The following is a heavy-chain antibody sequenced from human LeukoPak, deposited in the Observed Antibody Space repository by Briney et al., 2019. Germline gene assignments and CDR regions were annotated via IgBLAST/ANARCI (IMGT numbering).Heavy chain of an antibody. J-gene: IGHJ6*03. V-gene: IGHV1-69*13. CDR3: ARGAAIFGVVMYYYYMGV. Sequence: SVKVSCKASGGTFSSYAISWVRQAPGQGLEWMGGIIPIFGTANYAQKFQGRVTITADESTSTAYMELSSLRSEDTAVYYCARGAAIFGVVMYYYYMGVWGKGTTVTVSS. CDR2: IIPIFGTA. D-gene: IGHD3-3*01. CDR1: GGTFSSYA.